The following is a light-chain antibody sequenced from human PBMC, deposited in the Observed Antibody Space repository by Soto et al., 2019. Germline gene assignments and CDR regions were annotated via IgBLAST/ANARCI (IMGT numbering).Light chain of an antibody. Sequence: QSALTQPPSASGSPGQSVTISCTGTSSDVGGSDYVSWYQHHPGKAPKLMIYDFSKRPSGVPDRFSGSKSGNMASLTVSGLQAEDEADYYCISHVGHSNVFGTGTKLTVL. V-gene: IGLV2-8*01. CDR1: SSDVGGSDY. CDR2: DFS. J-gene: IGLJ1*01. CDR3: ISHVGHSNV.